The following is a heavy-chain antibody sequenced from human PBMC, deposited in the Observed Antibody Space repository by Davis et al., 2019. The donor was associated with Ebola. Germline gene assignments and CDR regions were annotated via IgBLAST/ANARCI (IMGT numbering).Heavy chain of an antibody. J-gene: IGHJ6*02. D-gene: IGHD3-10*01. V-gene: IGHV1-46*01. CDR3: ALEGFYYGSGSYYSRYYGMDV. Sequence: ASVKVSCKASGYTFTSYYMHWVRQAPGQGLEWMGIINPSGGSTNYAQKFQGRVTITADESTSTAYMELSSLRSEDTAVYYCALEGFYYGSGSYYSRYYGMDVWGQGTTVTVSS. CDR2: INPSGGST. CDR1: GYTFTSYY.